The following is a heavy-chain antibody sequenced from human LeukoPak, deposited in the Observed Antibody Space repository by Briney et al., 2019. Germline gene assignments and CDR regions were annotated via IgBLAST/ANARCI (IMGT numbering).Heavy chain of an antibody. D-gene: IGHD6-13*01. V-gene: IGHV1-18*01. CDR2: ISAYNGNT. CDR3: ARGLTIAAAASNWFGP. J-gene: IGHJ5*02. CDR1: GYTFTSYG. Sequence: ASVKVSCKASGYTFTSYGICWVRQAPGQGLEWMGWISAYNGNTNYAQKLQGRVTMTTDTSTSTAYMELRSLRSDDTAVYYCARGLTIAAAASNWFGPWGQGTLVTVSS.